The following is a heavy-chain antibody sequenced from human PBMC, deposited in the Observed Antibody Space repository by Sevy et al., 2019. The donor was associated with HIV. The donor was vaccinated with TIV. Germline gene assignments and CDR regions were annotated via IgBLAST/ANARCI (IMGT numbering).Heavy chain of an antibody. CDR1: GFTFSSYD. D-gene: IGHD3-22*01. CDR2: ISGSGYST. Sequence: GGSLRLSCAASGFTFSSYDMTWVRQAPGKGLEWVSVISGSGYSTYYADSVKGRFTISRDNSKNTLYLQMNSLRAEDTAVYYCAKEGGGYNYDSSGLFDYWGQGTLVTVSS. CDR3: AKEGGGYNYDSSGLFDY. V-gene: IGHV3-23*01. J-gene: IGHJ4*02.